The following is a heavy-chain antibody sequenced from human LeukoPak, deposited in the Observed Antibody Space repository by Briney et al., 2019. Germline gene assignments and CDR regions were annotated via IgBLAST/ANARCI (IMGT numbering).Heavy chain of an antibody. Sequence: SETLSLTCTVSGYSISSGYYWGWIRQPPGKGLEWIGSIYHSGSTYYNPSLKSRVTISVDTSKNQFSLKLSSVTAADTAVYYCARVRLWFGDHGAFDIWGQGTMVTVSS. CDR3: ARVRLWFGDHGAFDI. V-gene: IGHV4-38-2*02. CDR2: IYHSGST. CDR1: GYSISSGYY. D-gene: IGHD3-10*01. J-gene: IGHJ3*02.